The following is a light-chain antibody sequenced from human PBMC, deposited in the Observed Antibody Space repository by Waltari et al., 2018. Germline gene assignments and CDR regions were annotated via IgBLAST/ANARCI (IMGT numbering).Light chain of an antibody. V-gene: IGKV3-20*01. J-gene: IGKJ1*01. CDR3: QKYVSLPAT. CDR2: DAS. CDR1: QSVSRY. Sequence: IVLTQSPDTLSLSPGETATLSCRASQSVSRYLAWYQQKPGQAPRLLIYDASSRATGIPDRFSGSGSGTDFSLTISRLEPDDFAVYYCQKYVSLPATFGQGTKVEIK.